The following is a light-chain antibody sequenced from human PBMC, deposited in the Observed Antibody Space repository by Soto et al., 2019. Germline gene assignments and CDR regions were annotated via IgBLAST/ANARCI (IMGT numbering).Light chain of an antibody. CDR1: QSISSW. J-gene: IGKJ1*01. V-gene: IGKV1-5*01. CDR3: QKYNSYYRT. Sequence: DIQMTQSPSTLSASVGYRFTITCLASQSISSWLAWYQQKPGKDNKLLIYDASSLESGVPSRFSGSGSGTEFTLTIRSMQPDEFATYYCQKYNSYYRTCGQGNQVAIK. CDR2: DAS.